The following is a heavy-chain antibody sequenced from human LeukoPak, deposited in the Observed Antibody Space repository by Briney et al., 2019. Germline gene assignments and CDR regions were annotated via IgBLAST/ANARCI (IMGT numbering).Heavy chain of an antibody. CDR3: SKSFPRPDYSSYFAFGFFY. V-gene: IGHV1-46*01. J-gene: IGHJ3*01. Sequence: ASVKVSCKASGYTFTNYYVHWVRQAPGQGLEWMGIINPSGGDTSYAQRFQGRVAMTRDTSTSTFYMELRSLRSEDTAGYYCSKSFPRPDYSSYFAFGFFYWGQGTMVTVSS. CDR1: GYTFTNYY. D-gene: IGHD3-9*01. CDR2: INPSGGDT.